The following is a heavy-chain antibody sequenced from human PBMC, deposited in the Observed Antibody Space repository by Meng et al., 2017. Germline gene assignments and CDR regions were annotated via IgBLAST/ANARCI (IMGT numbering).Heavy chain of an antibody. V-gene: IGHV5-51*01. CDR2: IYPGDSDT. Sequence: KVSCKGSGYSFTSYWIGWVRQMPGKGLEWMGIIYPGDSDTRYSPSFQGQATISADKSISTAYLQWSSLKASDTAMYYCARLDSSGYYYDAFDIWGQGTMVTVSS. CDR3: ARLDSSGYYYDAFDI. CDR1: GYSFTSYW. D-gene: IGHD3-22*01. J-gene: IGHJ3*02.